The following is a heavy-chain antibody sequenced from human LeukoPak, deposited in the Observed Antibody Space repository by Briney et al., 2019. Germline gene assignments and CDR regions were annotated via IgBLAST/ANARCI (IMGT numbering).Heavy chain of an antibody. CDR3: ARDGCGGSCFHYYYYYMDV. CDR2: INHSGST. D-gene: IGHD2-15*01. Sequence: ASETLSLTCAVYGGSFSGYYWSWIRQPPGKGLEWIGEINHSGSTNYNPSLISRVTISIDTSKNQFSLKLSSVTAADTAVYYCARDGCGGSCFHYYYYYMDVWGKGTTVTISS. J-gene: IGHJ6*03. V-gene: IGHV4-34*01. CDR1: GGSFSGYY.